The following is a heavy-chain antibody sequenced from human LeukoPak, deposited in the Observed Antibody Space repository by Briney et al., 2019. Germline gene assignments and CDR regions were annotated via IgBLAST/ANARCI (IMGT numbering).Heavy chain of an antibody. V-gene: IGHV4-38-2*01. D-gene: IGHD5-18*01. CDR1: GYSISSGYY. CDR3: ARANTAMVTGY. CDR2: IYHSGST. J-gene: IGHJ4*02. Sequence: SETLSPTCAVSGYSISSGYYWGWIRPPPGKGLEWIGSIYHSGSTYYNPSLKSRVTISVDTSKNQFSLKLSSVTAADTAVYYCARANTAMVTGYWGQGTLVTVSS.